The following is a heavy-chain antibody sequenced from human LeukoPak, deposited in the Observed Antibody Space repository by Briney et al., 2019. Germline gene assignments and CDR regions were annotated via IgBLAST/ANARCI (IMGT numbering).Heavy chain of an antibody. CDR3: ARGPPTAQYFQH. D-gene: IGHD1-1*01. CDR1: GYTFINYD. J-gene: IGHJ1*01. V-gene: IGHV1-8*03. CDR2: INPNSGDT. Sequence: GASVKVSCKASGYTFINYDINWVRQATGQGLEWMGSINPNSGDTGYAQNFQGRVTITRNTSMNTVYMELSSLRSEDTAVYYCARGPPTAQYFQHWGQGTLVTVSS.